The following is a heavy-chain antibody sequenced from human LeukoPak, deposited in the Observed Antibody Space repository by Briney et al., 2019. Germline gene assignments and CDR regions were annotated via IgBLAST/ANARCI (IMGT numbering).Heavy chain of an antibody. CDR1: GFTFSSYA. CDR3: ARDAYYCSGGSCYLPDY. V-gene: IGHV3-64*01. Sequence: GGSLRLSCAASGFTFSSYAMHWVRQAPGKGLEYVSAISSNGGSTYYANSGKGRFTISRDNSKNTLYLQMGSLRAEDMAVYYCARDAYYCSGGSCYLPDYWGQGTLVTVSS. D-gene: IGHD2-15*01. CDR2: ISSNGGST. J-gene: IGHJ4*02.